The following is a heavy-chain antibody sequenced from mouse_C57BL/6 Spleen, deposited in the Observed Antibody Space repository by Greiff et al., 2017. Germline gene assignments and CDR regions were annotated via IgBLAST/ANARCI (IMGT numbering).Heavy chain of an antibody. CDR1: GFSLTSYA. V-gene: IGHV2-9-1*01. CDR3: ARISYDYDVYAMDY. CDR2: IWTGGGT. D-gene: IGHD2-4*01. Sequence: VQGVESGPGLVAPSQSLSITCTVSGFSLTSYAISWVRQPPGKGLEWLGVIWTGGGTNYTSALKSRLSISKDNSKSQVFLKMNSLQTDDTARYYCARISYDYDVYAMDYWGQGTSVTVSS. J-gene: IGHJ4*01.